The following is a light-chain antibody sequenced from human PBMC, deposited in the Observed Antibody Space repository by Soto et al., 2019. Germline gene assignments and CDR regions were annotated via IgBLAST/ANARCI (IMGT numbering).Light chain of an antibody. V-gene: IGKV3-15*01. CDR3: QQYSDWPPT. J-gene: IGKJ1*01. Sequence: MAYPQSTLAGCLGKEYTPACGASQSVRSNLAWYQQKPGQAPRLLINGASTRATGIPARFSGSGSGTEFSLSISSLQSEDFAVYYCQQYSDWPPTFGQGTKVDIK. CDR2: GAS. CDR1: QSVRSN.